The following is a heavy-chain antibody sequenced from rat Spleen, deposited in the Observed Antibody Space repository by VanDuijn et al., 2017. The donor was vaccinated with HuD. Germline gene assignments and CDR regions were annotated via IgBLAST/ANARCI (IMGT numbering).Heavy chain of an antibody. D-gene: IGHD1-6*01. Sequence: EVQLVESGGGLVQPGRSLKLSCAASGFTFSDYNMAWVRQAPKKGLEWVATISYDGSSTYYRDSVKGRFTISRDNAKSTLYLQMDSLRSEDTATYYCARGGILAYWDFDYWGQGVMVTVSS. CDR1: GFTFSDYN. V-gene: IGHV5-7*01. J-gene: IGHJ2*01. CDR2: ISYDGSST. CDR3: ARGGILAYWDFDY.